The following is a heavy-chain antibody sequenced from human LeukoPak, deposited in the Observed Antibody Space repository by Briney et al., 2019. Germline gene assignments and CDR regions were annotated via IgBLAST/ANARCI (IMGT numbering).Heavy chain of an antibody. Sequence: GGSLRLSCAASGFTFISSWMTWVRQAPGKGLEWVDRIRSTPDGGATDYAAPVQGRFTISRDDSKNTLYLQMSSLRTEDTAVYYCATDLHFGYCTATSCANYWGQGTLVTVSS. CDR3: ATDLHFGYCTATSCANY. D-gene: IGHD2-2*03. CDR2: IRSTPDGGAT. CDR1: GFTFISSW. V-gene: IGHV3-15*01. J-gene: IGHJ4*02.